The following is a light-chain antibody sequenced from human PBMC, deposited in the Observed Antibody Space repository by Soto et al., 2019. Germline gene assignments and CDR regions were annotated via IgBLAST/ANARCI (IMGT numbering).Light chain of an antibody. J-gene: IGKJ5*01. CDR1: QGISNY. CDR2: AAS. CDR3: QKYNSAP. Sequence: DIQMTQSPSSLSASVGDRITITCRASQGISNYLAWYQQKPGKVPKLLIYAASTLQSGVPSRFSGSGSGTDFTLTISSLQPEDVPTYYCQKYNSAPLGQGTRLEI. V-gene: IGKV1-27*01.